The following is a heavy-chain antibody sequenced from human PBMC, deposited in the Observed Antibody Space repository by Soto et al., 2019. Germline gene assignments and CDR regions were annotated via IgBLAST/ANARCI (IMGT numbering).Heavy chain of an antibody. CDR3: AREPGIAVAGPRGGYYYGMDV. CDR1: GGSISSYY. Sequence: TLSLTCTVSGGSISSYYWSWIRQPPGKGLEWIGYIYYSGSTNYNPSLKSRVTISVDTSKNQFSLKLSSVTAADTAVYYCAREPGIAVAGPRGGYYYGMDVWGQGTTVTVSS. J-gene: IGHJ6*02. D-gene: IGHD6-19*01. V-gene: IGHV4-59*01. CDR2: IYYSGST.